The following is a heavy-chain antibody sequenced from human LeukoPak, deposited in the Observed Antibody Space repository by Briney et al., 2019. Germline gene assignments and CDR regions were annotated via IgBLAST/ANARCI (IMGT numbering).Heavy chain of an antibody. Sequence: PSETLSLTCAVYGGSFSGYYWSWIRQPPGKGLEWIGEINHSGSTNYNPSLKSRATISVDTSKNQFSLKLSSVTAADTAVYYCARARIATYYYYYMDVWGKGTTVTVSS. D-gene: IGHD6-13*01. CDR3: ARARIATYYYYYMDV. J-gene: IGHJ6*03. CDR2: INHSGST. CDR1: GGSFSGYY. V-gene: IGHV4-34*01.